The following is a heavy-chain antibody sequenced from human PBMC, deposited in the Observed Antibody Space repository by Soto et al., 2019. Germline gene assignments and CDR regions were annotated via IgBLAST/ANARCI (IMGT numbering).Heavy chain of an antibody. CDR2: IWYDGSNK. J-gene: IGHJ6*04. V-gene: IGHV3-33*01. CDR3: ARDKYYYDSSGIMAV. CDR1: GFTFSSYG. Sequence: GGSLRLSCAASGFTFSSYGMHWVRQAPGKGLEWVAVIWYDGSNKYYADSVKGRFTISRDNSKNTLYLQMNSLRAEDTAVYYCARDKYYYDSSGIMAVWGKGTTVNVSP. D-gene: IGHD3-22*01.